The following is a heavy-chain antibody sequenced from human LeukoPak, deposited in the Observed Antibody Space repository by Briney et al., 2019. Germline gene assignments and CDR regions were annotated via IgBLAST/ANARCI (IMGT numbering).Heavy chain of an antibody. CDR1: GYTFTGYY. D-gene: IGHD3-22*01. CDR2: INANSGGT. Sequence: ASVKVSCKASGYTFTGYYMHWVRQAPGQGLEWMGWINANSGGTNYAQKFQGRVTMTRDTSISTAYMELSRLRSDDTAVYYCARDRDDSSGYYRGTVFDYWGQGTQVTVAS. V-gene: IGHV1-2*02. CDR3: ARDRDDSSGYYRGTVFDY. J-gene: IGHJ4*02.